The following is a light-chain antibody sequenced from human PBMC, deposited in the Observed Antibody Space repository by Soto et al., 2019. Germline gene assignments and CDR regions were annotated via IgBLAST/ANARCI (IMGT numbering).Light chain of an antibody. CDR3: QQADTFPLT. V-gene: IGKV1-12*01. CDR2: AAS. CDR1: QGISSW. J-gene: IGKJ4*01. Sequence: DIQMTQSPSSVSASVGDRVTITCRASQGISSWVAWYQQKPGKAPNLLIYAASSLPSGVPSRFSGSGSGTESTLTISSLQPEDFATYYCQQADTFPLTFGGGTKVEIK.